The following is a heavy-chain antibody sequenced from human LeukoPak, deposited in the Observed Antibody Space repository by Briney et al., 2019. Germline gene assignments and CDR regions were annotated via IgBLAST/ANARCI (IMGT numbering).Heavy chain of an antibody. CDR3: ARLRRNDYDDLYYFDY. CDR1: GFTFSSYW. J-gene: IGHJ4*02. V-gene: IGHV3-7*01. D-gene: IGHD4-17*01. CDR2: IKQDGSEK. Sequence: GGSLRLSCAASGFTFSSYWMSWVRQAPGKGLEWVANIKQDGSEKYYVDSVKGRFTISRDNAKNSLYLQMNSLRAEDTAVYYCARLRRNDYDDLYYFDYWGQGTLVTVSS.